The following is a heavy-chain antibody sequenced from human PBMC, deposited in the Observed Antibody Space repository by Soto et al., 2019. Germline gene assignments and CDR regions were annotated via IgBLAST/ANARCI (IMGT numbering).Heavy chain of an antibody. CDR1: GGTFSTYT. CDR2: IIPMLTVR. CDR3: SIGSWSAETFDV. Sequence: QVHLVQSGAEVKKPGSSVKVSCKAAGGTFSTYTLIWVRQAPGQGLEWMGRIIPMLTVRNSAQKFQGRVTLTADKSTSTAFMELTSLRSDDTAVYNCSIGSWSAETFDVWGQGTMVTVSS. J-gene: IGHJ3*01. V-gene: IGHV1-69*02. D-gene: IGHD2-2*01.